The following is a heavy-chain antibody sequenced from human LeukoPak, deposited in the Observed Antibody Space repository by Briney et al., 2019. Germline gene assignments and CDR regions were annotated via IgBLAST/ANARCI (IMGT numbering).Heavy chain of an antibody. CDR3: ARDARRDGYNYLYYFDY. V-gene: IGHV3-21*01. CDR2: ISSSSSYI. Sequence: GGSLRLSCAASGFTFSSYSMNWVRQAPGKGLEWVSSISSSSSYICYADSVKGRFTISRDNAKNSLYLQVNSLRAEDTAVYYCARDARRDGYNYLYYFDYWGQGTLVTVSS. CDR1: GFTFSSYS. D-gene: IGHD5-24*01. J-gene: IGHJ4*02.